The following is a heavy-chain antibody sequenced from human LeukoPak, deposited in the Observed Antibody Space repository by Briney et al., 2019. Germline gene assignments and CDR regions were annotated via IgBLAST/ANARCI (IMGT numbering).Heavy chain of an antibody. CDR3: ARDINSSGWYYNY. CDR1: GYSISSGYY. Sequence: QSSETLSLTCTVSGYSISSGYYWGWIRQPPGKGLEWIGTNYHSGSTYYNPSLKSRVTISVDTSKNQFSLKLSSVTAADTAVYYCARDINSSGWYYNYWGQGTLVTVSS. J-gene: IGHJ4*02. CDR2: NYHSGST. D-gene: IGHD6-19*01. V-gene: IGHV4-38-2*02.